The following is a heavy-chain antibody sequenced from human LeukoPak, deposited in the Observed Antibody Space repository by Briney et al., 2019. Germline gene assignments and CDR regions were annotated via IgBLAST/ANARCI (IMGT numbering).Heavy chain of an antibody. CDR2: ISSSSTI. CDR1: GFTFSSYS. Sequence: GGSLRLSCAASGFTFSSYSMNWVRQAPGKGLEWVSYISSSSTIYYADSVKGRFTISRDNAKNSLYLQMNSLRAEDTAVYYCARDLARRFPYGMDVWGQGTTVTVSS. J-gene: IGHJ6*02. D-gene: IGHD3-3*01. V-gene: IGHV3-48*01. CDR3: ARDLARRFPYGMDV.